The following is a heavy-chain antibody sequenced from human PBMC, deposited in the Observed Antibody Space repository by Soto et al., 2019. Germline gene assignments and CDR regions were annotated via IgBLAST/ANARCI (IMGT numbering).Heavy chain of an antibody. CDR3: ASTYSSSYLNYYGMDV. V-gene: IGHV5-51*01. CDR2: IYPGDSDT. Sequence: GESLKISCRGSGYSFTIYWIGWVRQMPGKGLEWMGIIYPGDSDTRYSPSFQGQVTISADKSISTAYLQWSSLKASDTAMYYCASTYSSSYLNYYGMDVWGQGTTVTVSS. J-gene: IGHJ6*02. D-gene: IGHD6-6*01. CDR1: GYSFTIYW.